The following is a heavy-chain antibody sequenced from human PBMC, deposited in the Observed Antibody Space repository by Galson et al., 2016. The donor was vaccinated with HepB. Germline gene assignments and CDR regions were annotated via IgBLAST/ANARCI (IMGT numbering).Heavy chain of an antibody. CDR1: GGSISSSSYY. V-gene: IGHV4-39*01. D-gene: IGHD3-22*01. CDR2: IYYSGST. CDR3: ARLDYYDSSGHPPLHTFDI. Sequence: SETLSLTCTVSGGSISSSSYYRGWIRQPPGKGLEWIGSIYYSGSTYYNPSLKSRVTISVDTSKNQFSLKLSSVTAADTAVYYCARLDYYDSSGHPPLHTFDIWGQGTMVTVSS. J-gene: IGHJ3*02.